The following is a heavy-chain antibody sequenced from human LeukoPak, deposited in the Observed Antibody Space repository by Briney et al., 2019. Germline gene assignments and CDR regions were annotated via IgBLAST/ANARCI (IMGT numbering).Heavy chain of an antibody. J-gene: IGHJ4*02. Sequence: PGGSLRLSCAASGFTFSSHWMTWVRQAPGKELEWVANIRQDGGEKYYADSVKGRFTISRDNAENSVYLQMNSLRVEDTAVYFCARDYEHSGYDYLPLYWGQGTLVTVSS. CDR2: IRQDGGEK. CDR3: ARDYEHSGYDYLPLY. V-gene: IGHV3-7*01. CDR1: GFTFSSHW. D-gene: IGHD5-12*01.